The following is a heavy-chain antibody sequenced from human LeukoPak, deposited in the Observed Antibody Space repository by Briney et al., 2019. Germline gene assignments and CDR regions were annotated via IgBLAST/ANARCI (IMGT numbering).Heavy chain of an antibody. V-gene: IGHV4-34*01. CDR3: ARGAAMAPLWY. D-gene: IGHD5-18*01. Sequence: SETLSLTCAVYGGSFSGYYWSWIRQPPGKGLEWIGEINHSGSTNYNPSLKSRVTISVDTSKNQFSLKLSSVTAADTAVYYCARGAAMAPLWYWGQGTLVTVSS. CDR1: GGSFSGYY. J-gene: IGHJ4*02. CDR2: INHSGST.